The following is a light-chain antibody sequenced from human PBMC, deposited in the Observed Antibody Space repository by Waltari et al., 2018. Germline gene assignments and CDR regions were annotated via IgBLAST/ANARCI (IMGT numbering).Light chain of an antibody. Sequence: QSALTQPASVSGSPGQSITISCTGTSRDVGRYNSVSWYQHHPGKAPKLMIFDVSNRPSVVSNRFSGSTACTTASLTISGLQAEDEATYYCSSYTSDSTLIFGGGTKLTVL. CDR2: DVS. CDR3: SSYTSDSTLI. J-gene: IGLJ2*01. CDR1: SRDVGRYNS. V-gene: IGLV2-14*03.